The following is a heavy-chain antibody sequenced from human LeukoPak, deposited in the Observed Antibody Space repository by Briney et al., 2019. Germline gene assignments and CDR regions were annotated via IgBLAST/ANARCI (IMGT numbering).Heavy chain of an antibody. CDR2: INSDGSST. D-gene: IGHD4-17*01. V-gene: IGHV3-74*01. CDR3: AKGGATVIDY. CDR1: GFTFSNYW. J-gene: IGHJ4*02. Sequence: GGSLRLSCAASGFTFSNYWVHWVRQAPGKGLVWVSRINSDGSSTTSADSVKGRFTISRDNAKNTLNLQMNSLRAEDTAVYYCAKGGATVIDYWGQGTLVTVSS.